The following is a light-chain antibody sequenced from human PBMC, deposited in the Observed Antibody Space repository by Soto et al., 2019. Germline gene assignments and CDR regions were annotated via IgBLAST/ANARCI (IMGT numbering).Light chain of an antibody. CDR3: QQYGGSPLFT. CDR1: QSVTSSY. J-gene: IGKJ2*01. V-gene: IGKV3-20*01. CDR2: GAS. Sequence: LVLTQSPGTLSLSPGERATLSCRASQSVTSSYLAWYQQKPGQAPRLLIYGASTRATGIPDRFSGSGSRTDFTLTISRVETEDLGVYYCQQYGGSPLFTFGQGSKLEIK.